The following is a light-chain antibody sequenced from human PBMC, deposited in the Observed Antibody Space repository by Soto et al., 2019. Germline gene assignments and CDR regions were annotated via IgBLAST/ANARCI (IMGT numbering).Light chain of an antibody. CDR1: QSIRNF. Sequence: DIQMTQSPPSLSASVGDRVTITCRASQSIRNFVAWYQQKPGKAPKLLIYAASTLQSGVPSRFSGSGSGTDLTLTINSQQPEDVATSCCQKYSSVPRFGPGTKVEI. V-gene: IGKV1-27*01. CDR3: QKYSSVPR. J-gene: IGKJ3*01. CDR2: AAS.